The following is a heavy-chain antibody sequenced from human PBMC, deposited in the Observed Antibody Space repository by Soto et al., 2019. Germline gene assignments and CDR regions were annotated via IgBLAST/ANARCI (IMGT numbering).Heavy chain of an antibody. CDR1: GGTFSSYA. D-gene: IGHD5-12*01. Sequence: SVKVSCKSSGGTFSSYAISWVRQAPGQGLEWMGGIIPIFGTANYAQKFQGRVTITADKSTSTAYMELSSLSSVTAADRAVYYCVRGGGYDPFDYWGQGVLVTVSS. J-gene: IGHJ4*02. CDR3: VRGGGYDPFDY. CDR2: IIPIFGTA. V-gene: IGHV1-69*06.